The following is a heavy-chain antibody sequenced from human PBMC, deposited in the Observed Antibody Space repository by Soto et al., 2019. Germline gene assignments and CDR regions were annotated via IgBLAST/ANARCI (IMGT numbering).Heavy chain of an antibody. V-gene: IGHV3-21*04. CDR3: AKDQETTVTTGVSEDY. CDR2: INSIGSYL. Sequence: PGGSLRLSCAASGFTFSSYTMNWVRQAPGRGLEWVSNINSIGSYLWYVDSVQGRFTISRDNAKNSLYLQMNSLRAEDTAVYYCAKDQETTVTTGVSEDYWGQGTLVTVSS. J-gene: IGHJ4*02. CDR1: GFTFSSYT. D-gene: IGHD4-17*01.